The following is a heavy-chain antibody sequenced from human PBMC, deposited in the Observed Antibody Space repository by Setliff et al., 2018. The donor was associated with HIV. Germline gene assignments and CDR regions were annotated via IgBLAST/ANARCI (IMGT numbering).Heavy chain of an antibody. J-gene: IGHJ6*02. D-gene: IGHD3-10*01. V-gene: IGHV4-59*01. CDR3: ARSLSGDYYYGMDV. CDR1: GGSISNYY. Sequence: PSETLSLTCTVPGGSISNYYWSWIRQPPGKGLEWIGFSYHSGSTKYDPSLKSRVTISVDTSRNQFSLKLSSVTAADTAVYYCARSLSGDYYYGMDVWGQGTTVTVSS. CDR2: SYHSGST.